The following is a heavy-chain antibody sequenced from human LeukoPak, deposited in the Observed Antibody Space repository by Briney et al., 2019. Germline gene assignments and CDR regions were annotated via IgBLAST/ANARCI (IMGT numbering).Heavy chain of an antibody. D-gene: IGHD6-19*01. J-gene: IGHJ5*02. CDR2: ISYDGSNK. V-gene: IGHV3-30*18. Sequence: PGGSLRLSCAASGFTFSSYGTHWVRQAPGKGLEWVAVISYDGSNKYYADSVKGRFTISRDNSKNTLYLQMNSLRAEDTAVYYCAKDPGQDYSSDPNWFDPWGQGTLVTVSS. CDR1: GFTFSSYG. CDR3: AKDPGQDYSSDPNWFDP.